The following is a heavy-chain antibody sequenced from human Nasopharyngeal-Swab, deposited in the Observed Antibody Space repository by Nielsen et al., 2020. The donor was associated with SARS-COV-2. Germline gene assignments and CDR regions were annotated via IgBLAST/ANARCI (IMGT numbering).Heavy chain of an antibody. D-gene: IGHD4-23*01. V-gene: IGHV1-18*01. CDR1: GYTFTSYG. CDR3: ARPATVVTLDAFDI. Sequence: ASVKVSCKASGYTFTSYGISWVRQAPGQGLEWMGWISAYNGNTNYAQKLQGGVTMTTDTSTSTAYMELRSLRSDDTAVYYCARPATVVTLDAFDIWGQGIMVTVSS. J-gene: IGHJ3*02. CDR2: ISAYNGNT.